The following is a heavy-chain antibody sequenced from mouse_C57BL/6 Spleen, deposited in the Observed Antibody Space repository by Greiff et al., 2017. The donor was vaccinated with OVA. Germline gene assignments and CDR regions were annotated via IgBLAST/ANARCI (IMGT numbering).Heavy chain of an antibody. CDR1: GFTFSSYG. J-gene: IGHJ4*01. CDR2: ISSGGSYT. CDR3: ARHYSNYYAMDY. V-gene: IGHV5-6*01. Sequence: DVQLVESGGDLVKPGGSLKLSCAASGFTFSSYGMSWVRQTPDKRLEWVATISSGGSYTYYPDSVKGRFTISRDNAKNTLYLQMSSLKSEDTAMYYCARHYSNYYAMDYWGQGTSVTVSS. D-gene: IGHD2-5*01.